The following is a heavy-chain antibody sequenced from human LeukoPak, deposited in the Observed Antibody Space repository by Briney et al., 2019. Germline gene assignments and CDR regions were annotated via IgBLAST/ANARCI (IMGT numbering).Heavy chain of an antibody. V-gene: IGHV3-11*01. CDR1: GLTVTDYY. Sequence: GSLRLSCAASGLTVTDYYMHWIRQAPGKGLEWVSFIGGSASNIYYADSVKGRFTISRDNSKNSLYLQMNSLRTEDTALYYCAKDSSGIAAAGEPLWGQGTLVTVSS. J-gene: IGHJ4*02. CDR3: AKDSSGIAAAGEPL. CDR2: IGGSASNI. D-gene: IGHD6-13*01.